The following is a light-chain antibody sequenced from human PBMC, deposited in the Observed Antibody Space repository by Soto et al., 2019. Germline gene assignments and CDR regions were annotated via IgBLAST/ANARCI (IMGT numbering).Light chain of an antibody. CDR1: QSMGSW. J-gene: IGKJ1*01. CDR2: RAS. Sequence: DIQMTQTHSTLSASVGDRVTISCRASQSMGSWLAWYQQKPGRAPKLRIYRASILENGVPRRFSGSGSGTEFTLTISSLQPDDFATYFCQHYNSYPWTFGQGTKVDI. CDR3: QHYNSYPWT. V-gene: IGKV1-5*03.